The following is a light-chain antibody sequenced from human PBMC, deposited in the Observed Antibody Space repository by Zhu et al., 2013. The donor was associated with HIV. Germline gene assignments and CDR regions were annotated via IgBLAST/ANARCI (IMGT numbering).Light chain of an antibody. CDR1: QSISSY. Sequence: DIQMTQSPSSLSASVGDRVTITCRASQSISSYLNWYQQKPGKAPKLLIYAASSLQSGVPSRFSGSGSGTDFTLTIRSLQPEDFATYYCQQSYITLAWTFGQGTSGGDQT. V-gene: IGKV1-39*01. CDR3: QQSYITLAWT. J-gene: IGKJ1*01. CDR2: AAS.